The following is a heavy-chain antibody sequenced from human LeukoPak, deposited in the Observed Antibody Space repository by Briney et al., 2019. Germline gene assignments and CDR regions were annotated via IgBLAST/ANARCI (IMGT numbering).Heavy chain of an antibody. CDR2: ISWNSGSI. CDR3: ARGTIFGVVRFDY. V-gene: IGHV3-9*03. Sequence: PGRSLRLSCAASGFTFDDYAMHWVRHGPGKGLEWVSSISWNSGSIGYADSVKGRFTISRDNAKNSLYLQMNSLRAEDMALYYCARGTIFGVVRFDYWGQGTLVTVSS. J-gene: IGHJ4*02. CDR1: GFTFDDYA. D-gene: IGHD3-3*01.